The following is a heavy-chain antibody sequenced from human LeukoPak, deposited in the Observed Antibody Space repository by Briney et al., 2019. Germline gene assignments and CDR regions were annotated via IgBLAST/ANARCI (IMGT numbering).Heavy chain of an antibody. D-gene: IGHD3-22*01. CDR1: GFTFSSYA. CDR2: ISGDGGSA. V-gene: IGHV3-23*01. J-gene: IGHJ4*02. CDR3: AKMGYYESSDFFDY. Sequence: GGSLRLSCAASGFTFSSYAMSWVRQAPGKGLEWVSAISGDGGSAYYSDSVKGRFTISRDNSKNTLYLQMHSLRAEDTAVYYCAKMGYYESSDFFDYWGQGALVTVSS.